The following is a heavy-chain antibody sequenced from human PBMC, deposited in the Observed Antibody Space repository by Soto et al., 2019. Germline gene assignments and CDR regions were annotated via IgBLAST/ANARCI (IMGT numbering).Heavy chain of an antibody. CDR2: IYYSGST. V-gene: IGHV4-59*01. CDR3: ARHHDS. Sequence: SETLSLTCTVSGVSISSYYWSWIRQPPGKGLEWIGYIYYSGSTNYNPSLKSRVTISVDTSKNQFSLKLSSVTAADTAVYYCARHHDSWGQGTLVPVSS. CDR1: GVSISSYY. J-gene: IGHJ4*02.